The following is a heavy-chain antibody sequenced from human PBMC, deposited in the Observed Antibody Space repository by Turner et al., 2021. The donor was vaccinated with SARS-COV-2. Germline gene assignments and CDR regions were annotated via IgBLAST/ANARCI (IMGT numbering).Heavy chain of an antibody. CDR2: ISVSGGST. V-gene: IGHV3-23*01. CDR3: AKPPGEQWLVLALVFDY. Sequence: EVQLLESGGGLVQPGGSLRLSCAASGFTFSSYAMSWVRQAPGKGLEWVSAISVSGGSTYYADSVKGRFTISRDNSKNTLYLQMNSLRAEDTAVYYCAKPPGEQWLVLALVFDYWGQGTLVTVSS. CDR1: GFTFSSYA. D-gene: IGHD6-19*01. J-gene: IGHJ4*02.